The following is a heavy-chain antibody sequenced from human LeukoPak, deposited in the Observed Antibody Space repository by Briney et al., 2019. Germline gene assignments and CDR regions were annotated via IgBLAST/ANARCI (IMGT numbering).Heavy chain of an antibody. CDR1: GASISSSYYY. CDR2: IYYSGST. Sequence: SETLSLTCTVSGASISSSYYYWGWIRQPPGKGLEWIGSIYYSGSTYYNPSLKSRVTISVDTSKNQFSLKLSSVTAADTAVYYCARGEGFDPWGQGTLVTVSS. CDR3: ARGEGFDP. J-gene: IGHJ5*02. V-gene: IGHV4-39*07.